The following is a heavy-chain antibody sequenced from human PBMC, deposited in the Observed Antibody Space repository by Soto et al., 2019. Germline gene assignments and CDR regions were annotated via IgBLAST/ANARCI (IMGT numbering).Heavy chain of an antibody. CDR3: AYLRGFTGYPGD. J-gene: IGHJ4*02. V-gene: IGHV4-4*07. Sequence: SETLSLTCTVSGGSISSYYWSWLRLPAGKGLEWIGCIYNSGLTDYNPSLKSRLTISVDKSKNEFYLKVRSVTAADTAVYYCAYLRGFTGYPGDWGQGTLVTVSS. CDR1: GGSISSYY. D-gene: IGHD3-16*01. CDR2: IYNSGLT.